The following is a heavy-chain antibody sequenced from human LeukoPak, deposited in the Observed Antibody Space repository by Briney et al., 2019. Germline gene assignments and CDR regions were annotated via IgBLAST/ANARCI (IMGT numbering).Heavy chain of an antibody. CDR1: GYTFTSYG. D-gene: IGHD6-19*01. J-gene: IGHJ4*02. V-gene: IGHV1-18*01. CDR2: ISGYNGNT. Sequence: ASVKVSCKAYGYTFTSYGISWVRQDPGQGLEWMGWISGYNGNTNYAQQKLQGRVTMTTDTSTSTAYMERRSLRSDDTAVYYCARDLKRGYSSGRYSWGTGSSNDYWGQGTLVTVSS. CDR3: ARDLKRGYSSGRYSWGTGSSNDY.